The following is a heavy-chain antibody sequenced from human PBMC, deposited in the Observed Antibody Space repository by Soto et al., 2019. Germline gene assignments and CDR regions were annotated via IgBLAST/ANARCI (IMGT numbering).Heavy chain of an antibody. J-gene: IGHJ4*02. D-gene: IGHD6-13*01. CDR3: ARGARAEKLALDY. CDR1: GFTFSDYY. V-gene: IGHV3-11*06. CDR2: ISSSSSYT. Sequence: QVQLVESGGGLVKPGGSLRLSCAASGFTFSDYYMSWIRQAPGKGLEWVSYISSSSSYTNYADSVKGRFTISRDNAKNSLYLQINSLRAEDTAVYYCARGARAEKLALDYWGQGTLVTVSS.